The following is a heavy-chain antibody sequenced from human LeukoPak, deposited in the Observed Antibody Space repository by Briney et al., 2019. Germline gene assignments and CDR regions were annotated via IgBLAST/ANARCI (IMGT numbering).Heavy chain of an antibody. J-gene: IGHJ3*01. D-gene: IGHD1-7*01. CDR1: DGSISSYH. CDR3: ARVPGGGTAAN. V-gene: IGHV4-59*01. Sequence: SETLSLTCTVSDGSISSYHWSWIRQPPGKGLEWIGYIYYSGSTNYNPSPKSRVTISVDTSKNQFSLKLSSVTAADTAVYYCARVPGGGTAANWGQGTMVTVSS. CDR2: IYYSGST.